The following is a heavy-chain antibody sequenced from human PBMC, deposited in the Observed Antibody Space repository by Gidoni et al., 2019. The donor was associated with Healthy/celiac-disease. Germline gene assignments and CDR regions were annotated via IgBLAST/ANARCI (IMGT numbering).Heavy chain of an antibody. V-gene: IGHV4-4*07. CDR2: IYTSGST. J-gene: IGHJ5*02. D-gene: IGHD2-8*01. CDR3: ARDREAADRYCTNGVCYNWFDP. CDR1: GASISSYY. Sequence: QVQLQESGPGLVKPSETLSLTCTVSGASISSYYWSWIRQPAGKGLEWIGRIYTSGSTNYNPSLKSRVTMSVDTSKNQFSLKLSSVTAADTAVYYCARDREAADRYCTNGVCYNWFDPWGQGTLVTVSS.